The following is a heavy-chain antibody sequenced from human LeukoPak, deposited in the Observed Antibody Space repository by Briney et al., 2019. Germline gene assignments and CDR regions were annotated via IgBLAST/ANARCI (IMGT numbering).Heavy chain of an antibody. CDR2: IKQDGSEK. Sequence: GGSLRLSCAASGFTFSSYWMSWVRQAPGKGLEWVANIKQDGSEKSYVDSVKGRFTISRDNAKNSLYLRMNSLRAEDTAVYYCASLVPAAIRSWIPFDYWGQGTLVTVSS. J-gene: IGHJ4*02. V-gene: IGHV3-7*01. CDR1: GFTFSSYW. D-gene: IGHD2-2*01. CDR3: ASLVPAAIRSWIPFDY.